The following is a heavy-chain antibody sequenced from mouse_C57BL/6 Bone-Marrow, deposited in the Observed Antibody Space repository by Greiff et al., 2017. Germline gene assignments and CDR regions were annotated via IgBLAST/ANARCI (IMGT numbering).Heavy chain of an antibody. D-gene: IGHD4-1*01. Sequence: EVKLMESGEGLVKPGGSLKLSCAASGFTFSSYAMSWVRQTPEKRLEWVAYISSGGDYIYYADTVKGRFTISRDNARNTLYLQMSSLKSEDTAMYYCTRVLLGFDYWGQGTTRTVSS. J-gene: IGHJ2*01. CDR2: ISSGGDYI. CDR1: GFTFSSYA. V-gene: IGHV5-9-1*02. CDR3: TRVLLGFDY.